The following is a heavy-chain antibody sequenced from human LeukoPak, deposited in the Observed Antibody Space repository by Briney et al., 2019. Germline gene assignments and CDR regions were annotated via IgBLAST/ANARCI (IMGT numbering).Heavy chain of an antibody. CDR2: IYYSGST. CDR1: GGSISSYY. CDR3: ASWYYDFWSGYRSGFDY. J-gene: IGHJ4*02. Sequence: PSETLSLTCTVSGGSISSYYWSWIRQPPGKGLEWIGYIYYSGSTNYNPSLKSRVTISVDTSKNQFSLKLSSVTAADTAVYYCASWYYDFWSGYRSGFDYWGQGTLVTVSS. D-gene: IGHD3-3*01. V-gene: IGHV4-59*08.